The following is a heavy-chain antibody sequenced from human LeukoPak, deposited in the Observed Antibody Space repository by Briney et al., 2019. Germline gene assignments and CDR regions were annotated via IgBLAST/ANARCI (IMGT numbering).Heavy chain of an antibody. Sequence: SQTLSLTCTVSGGSISSGDYYWSWIRQPPGKGLEWIGYIYYSGSTYYNPSLKSRVTISVDTSKSQFSLKLSSVTAADTAVYYCARNSGSGSYYPITYGMDVWGQGTTVTVSS. V-gene: IGHV4-30-4*01. J-gene: IGHJ6*02. CDR1: GGSISSGDYY. CDR3: ARNSGSGSYYPITYGMDV. D-gene: IGHD3-10*01. CDR2: IYYSGST.